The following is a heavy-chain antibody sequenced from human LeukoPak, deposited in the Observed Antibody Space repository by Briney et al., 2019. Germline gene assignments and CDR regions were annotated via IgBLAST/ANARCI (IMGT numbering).Heavy chain of an antibody. CDR1: GGSFSIYY. V-gene: IGHV4-4*07. CDR3: AREGSSSSYYYYYMDV. D-gene: IGHD6-6*01. J-gene: IGHJ6*03. Sequence: PSETLSLTCTASGGSFSIYYWSWIRQPAGKGLEWIGRIYTSGSTNYNPSLKSRVTMSVVTSKNQFSLNLNSVTAADTAVYYCAREGSSSSYYYYYMDVWGKGTTVTVS. CDR2: IYTSGST.